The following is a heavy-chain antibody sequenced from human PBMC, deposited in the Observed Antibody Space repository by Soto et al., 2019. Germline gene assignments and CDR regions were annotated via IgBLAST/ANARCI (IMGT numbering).Heavy chain of an antibody. CDR1: GVSFNNNG. V-gene: IGHV1-69*01. CDR3: ARVLYYGSGSDSPYGMDV. J-gene: IGHJ6*02. Sequence: QVQLVQSGAEVKKPGSSVKVSCKTSGVSFNNNGIGWVRQAPGHGLEWMGGVSPPFRTSNYARKFQGSISITADASTGTVNMELSSLTSEDTAQYYCARVLYYGSGSDSPYGMDVWGQGTTVTVSS. D-gene: IGHD3-10*01. CDR2: VSPPFRTS.